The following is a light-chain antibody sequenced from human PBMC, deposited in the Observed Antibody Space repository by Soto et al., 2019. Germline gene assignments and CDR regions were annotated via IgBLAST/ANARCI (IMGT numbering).Light chain of an antibody. J-gene: IGKJ1*01. Sequence: EIVMTQTPLSAPVTLGQSASISCRSSQSLVHSDRNTYLSWFHQRPGHPPRLLIYKVSKRFSGVPDRFGGSGSGTDFTLKISRVEAEDVGVYYCMQALQTPPTFGQGTKVDIK. CDR1: QSLVHSDRNTY. V-gene: IGKV2-24*01. CDR3: MQALQTPPT. CDR2: KVS.